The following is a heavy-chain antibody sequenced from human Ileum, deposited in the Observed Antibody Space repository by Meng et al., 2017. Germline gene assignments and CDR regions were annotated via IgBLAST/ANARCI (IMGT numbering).Heavy chain of an antibody. V-gene: IGHV4-39*01. CDR3: AGQPTSSGAGYSWFDP. D-gene: IGHD2-2*01. CDR1: GGSVTSSSYD. CDR2: ITYTGNS. Sequence: QLQLQESGPGLVKPTETLSLTCIVSGGSVTSSSYDWGWIRQPPGKGPEWIGGITYTGNSYTTPSLKTRLTTSLDTSKNQFSLRLNSLTAADTAVYYCAGQPTSSGAGYSWFDPWGQGILVTVSS. J-gene: IGHJ5*02.